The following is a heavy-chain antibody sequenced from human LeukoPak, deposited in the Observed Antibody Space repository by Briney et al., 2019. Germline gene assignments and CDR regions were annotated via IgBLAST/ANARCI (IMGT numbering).Heavy chain of an antibody. CDR2: IYHSGST. CDR1: GYSISSGYY. V-gene: IGHV4-38-2*01. D-gene: IGHD6-6*01. J-gene: IGHJ4*02. CDR3: ARQGGAARSYYFDY. Sequence: SETLSLTCGVSGYSISSGYYWGWIRQPPGKGLEWIGSIYHSGSTYYNPSLKSRVTISVDTSKNQFSLKLSSVTAADTAVYYCARQGGAARSYYFDYWGQGTLVTVSS.